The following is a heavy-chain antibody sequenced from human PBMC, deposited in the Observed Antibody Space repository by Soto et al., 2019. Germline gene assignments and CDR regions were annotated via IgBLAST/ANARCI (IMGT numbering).Heavy chain of an antibody. CDR1: GFTFSTYN. CDR2: ISSSSSTI. D-gene: IGHD6-19*01. V-gene: IGHV3-48*01. J-gene: IGHJ3*02. Sequence: GGSLRLSCAASGFTFSTYNMNWVRQAPGKGLEWVSYISSSSSTIYYADSIKGRFTISRDNAKNSLYLQMNSLRAEATAVYYCVRAPSSGWYGGDAFDIWGQGTMVTVS. CDR3: VRAPSSGWYGGDAFDI.